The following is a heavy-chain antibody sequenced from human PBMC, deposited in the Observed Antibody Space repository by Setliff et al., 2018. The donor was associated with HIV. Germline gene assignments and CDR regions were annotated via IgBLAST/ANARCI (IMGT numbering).Heavy chain of an antibody. J-gene: IGHJ6*02. D-gene: IGHD5-12*01. CDR2: IVPFLGVR. Sequence: GASVKVSCKASGDTFTSYVISWVRQAPGQGLEWMGGIVPFLGVRDYAQKFQGRVTITTDESTSTAYMELSSLRSEDTAVYYCARNVDIVATRRASYYGMDVWGQGTTVTVSS. V-gene: IGHV1-69*10. CDR1: GDTFTSYV. CDR3: ARNVDIVATRRASYYGMDV.